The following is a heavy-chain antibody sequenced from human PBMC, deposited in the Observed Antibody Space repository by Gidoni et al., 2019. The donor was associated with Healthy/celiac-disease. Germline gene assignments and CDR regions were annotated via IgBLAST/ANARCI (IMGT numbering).Heavy chain of an antibody. CDR3: AKAGRTGTMYYYYGMDV. CDR2: ISWNSGSI. D-gene: IGHD1-7*01. Sequence: DVQLVESVGGLVQPGRSLRLSCAASGFTFDDYAIHWVRQAPGKGLEWVSGISWNSGSIGYADSVKGRFTISRDNAKNSLYLQMNSLRAEDTALYYCAKAGRTGTMYYYYGMDVWGQGTTVTVSS. J-gene: IGHJ6*02. CDR1: GFTFDDYA. V-gene: IGHV3-9*01.